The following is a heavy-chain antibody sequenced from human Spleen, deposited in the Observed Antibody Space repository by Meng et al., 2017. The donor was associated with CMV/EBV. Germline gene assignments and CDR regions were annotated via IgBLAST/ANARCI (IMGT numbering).Heavy chain of an antibody. J-gene: IGHJ4*02. Sequence: HPHHSSPGLVSPPPPLPPPCAHLVDSVSSNRAALKWIRPSPSVGLELLGRTYYRSKWYNEYAVSVEGRITINPDTSKNQFSLQLNSVTPDDTAVYYCAREERQLLGKGGFDTWGQGTLVTVSS. CDR2: TYYRSKWYN. D-gene: IGHD2-2*01. CDR1: VDSVSSNRAA. CDR3: AREERQLLGKGGFDT. V-gene: IGHV6-1*01.